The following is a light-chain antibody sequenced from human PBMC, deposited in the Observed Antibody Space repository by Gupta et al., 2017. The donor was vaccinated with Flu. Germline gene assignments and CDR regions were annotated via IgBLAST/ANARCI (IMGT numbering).Light chain of an antibody. CDR3: QEYSGYWA. CDR1: QSISNW. J-gene: IGKJ1*01. CDR2: KAS. V-gene: IGKV1-5*03. Sequence: SPSTLSASVGDRVTITCRASQSISNWLSWYQQKPGKAPKLLIYKASTLESGVPSRFSGSGFGTEFTLTISRLQPDDFATYYCQEYSGYWAFGQGTKVEIK.